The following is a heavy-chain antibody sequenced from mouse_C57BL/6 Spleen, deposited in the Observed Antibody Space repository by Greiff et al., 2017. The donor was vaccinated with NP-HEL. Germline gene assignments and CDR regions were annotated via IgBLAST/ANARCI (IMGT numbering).Heavy chain of an antibody. CDR3: ARYSPGLRQGNYYAMDY. D-gene: IGHD2-4*01. V-gene: IGHV1-39*01. J-gene: IGHJ4*01. CDR2: INPNYGTT. Sequence: EVQLQQSGPELVKPGASVKISCKASGYSFTDYNMNWVKQSNGKSLEWIGVINPNYGTTSYNQKFKGKATLTVDQSSSTAYMQINSLTSDDSAVYYCARYSPGLRQGNYYAMDYWGQGTSVTVSS. CDR1: GYSFTDYN.